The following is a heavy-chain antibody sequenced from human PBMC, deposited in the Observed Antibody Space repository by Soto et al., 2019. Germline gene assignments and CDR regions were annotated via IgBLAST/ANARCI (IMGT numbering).Heavy chain of an antibody. V-gene: IGHV1-69*01. CDR3: ARSQGSSTSLEIYYYYYGMDV. Sequence: QVQLVQSGAEVKKPGSSVKVSCKASGGTFGSYAISCVRQAPGQGLEWMGGIIPIPGTANYAQKFQGRVTIAADESTSTAYMELSSLRSEDTAVYYCARSQGSSTSLEIYYYYYGMDVWGQGTTVTVSS. CDR1: GGTFGSYA. J-gene: IGHJ6*02. D-gene: IGHD2-2*01. CDR2: IIPIPGTA.